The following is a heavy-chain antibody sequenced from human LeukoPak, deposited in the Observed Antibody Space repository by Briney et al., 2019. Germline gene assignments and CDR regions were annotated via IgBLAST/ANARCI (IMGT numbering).Heavy chain of an antibody. Sequence: GGSLRLSCAASGFTFSSYGMNWVRQAPGKGLEWVSYISSSGSTIYYADSVKGRFTISRDNAKNSLYLQMNSLRAEDTAVYYCARPLRTTVTTYYFDYWGQGTLVTVST. CDR1: GFTFSSYG. J-gene: IGHJ4*02. V-gene: IGHV3-48*03. CDR2: ISSSGSTI. D-gene: IGHD4-17*01. CDR3: ARPLRTTVTTYYFDY.